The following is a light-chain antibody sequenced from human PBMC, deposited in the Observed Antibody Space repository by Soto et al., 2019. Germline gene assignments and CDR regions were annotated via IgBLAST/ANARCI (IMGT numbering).Light chain of an antibody. CDR1: QTVGTF. V-gene: IGKV3-11*01. CDR3: QHRTNWPRT. CDR2: DAS. Sequence: EIVLTQSPATLSLSPGERATLSCRASQTVGTFLAWYQQKPGQAPRLVIYDASKRATGIPARFSGTGSGTDFALTISSIEPEGFAVYYCQHRTNWPRTFGQGTKLDIK. J-gene: IGKJ2*01.